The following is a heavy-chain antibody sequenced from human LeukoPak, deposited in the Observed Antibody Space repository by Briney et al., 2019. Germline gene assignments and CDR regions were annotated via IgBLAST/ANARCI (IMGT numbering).Heavy chain of an antibody. D-gene: IGHD3-16*02. Sequence: SETLSLTCTVSGGSISSYYWSWIRQPPGKGLEWIGYIYYSGSTNYNPSLKSRVTISVDTSKNQFSLKLSSVTAADTAVYYCARLEITFGGVIASWGQGTLVTVSS. V-gene: IGHV4-59*08. CDR2: IYYSGST. CDR3: ARLEITFGGVIAS. J-gene: IGHJ5*02. CDR1: GGSISSYY.